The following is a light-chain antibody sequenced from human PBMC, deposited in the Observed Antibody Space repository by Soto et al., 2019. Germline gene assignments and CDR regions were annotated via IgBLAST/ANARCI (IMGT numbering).Light chain of an antibody. CDR3: RSYAGGTNV. V-gene: IGLV2-8*01. CDR2: EVN. J-gene: IGLJ1*01. Sequence: QSALTQPPSASGSPGQSVAISCTGTSSDVGGYNYVSWYQQHPGKAPKLMIYEVNKRPSGVPDRFSGSKSGNTASLTVSGLQGEEGGDYSCRSYAGGTNVFGTGTKLPVL. CDR1: SSDVGGYNY.